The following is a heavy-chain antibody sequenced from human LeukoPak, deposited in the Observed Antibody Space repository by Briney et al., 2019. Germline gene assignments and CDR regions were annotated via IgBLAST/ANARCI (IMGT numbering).Heavy chain of an antibody. D-gene: IGHD5-24*01. CDR3: SRDLRGRDDY. V-gene: IGHV3-74*01. CDR2: INTGGSTT. J-gene: IGHJ4*02. Sequence: QSGGSLRLSCAASGFTFSSYWMHWVRQAPGKGLVWVSRINTGGSTTDYADSVKGRFTISRDNAKNTLYLQMSSLRAEDTAVYYCSRDLRGRDDYWGQGILVIVSS. CDR1: GFTFSSYW.